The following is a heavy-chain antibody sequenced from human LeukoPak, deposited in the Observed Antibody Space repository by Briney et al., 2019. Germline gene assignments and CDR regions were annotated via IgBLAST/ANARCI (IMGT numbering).Heavy chain of an antibody. CDR1: GGSFSGYH. D-gene: IGHD3-3*01. CDR3: ARGRYYDFWSGYPRRGYYYYMDV. CDR2: INHSGST. J-gene: IGHJ6*03. V-gene: IGHV4-34*01. Sequence: SETLSLTCAVYGGSFSGYHWSWIRQPPGKGLEWIGEINHSGSTNYNPSLKSRVTISVDTSKNQFSLKLSSVTAADTAVYYCARGRYYDFWSGYPRRGYYYYMDVWGKGTTVTVSS.